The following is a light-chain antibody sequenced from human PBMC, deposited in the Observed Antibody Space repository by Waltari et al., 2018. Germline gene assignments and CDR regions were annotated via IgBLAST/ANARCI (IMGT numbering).Light chain of an antibody. CDR3: CSYAGSTPRLV. J-gene: IGLJ3*02. V-gene: IGLV2-23*02. CDR2: EVI. Sequence: QSALTQPAPVSVSPGQSITISCTGISTTVGRYDLVSLYQLRPVEVPKLLIYEVIKRPSGVSDRFSGSKSDNTASLTISRLQAEDEAAYYCCSYAGSTPRLVFGGGTNLTVL. CDR1: STTVGRYDL.